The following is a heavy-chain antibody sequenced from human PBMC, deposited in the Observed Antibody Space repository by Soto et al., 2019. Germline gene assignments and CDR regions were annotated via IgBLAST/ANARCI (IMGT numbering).Heavy chain of an antibody. CDR2: FYDSGSA. J-gene: IGHJ6*02. V-gene: IGHV4-61*01. CDR3: TREGFYHGMDV. CDR1: GGSVSSGRYY. Sequence: ASETLSLTCAVSGGSVSSGRYYWSWIRQPPGKGLEWIGYFYDSGSANYNPSLKSRVTISVDTSSNRFSLKLTSVTAADTAVYYCTREGFYHGMDVWGQGTTVTVSS.